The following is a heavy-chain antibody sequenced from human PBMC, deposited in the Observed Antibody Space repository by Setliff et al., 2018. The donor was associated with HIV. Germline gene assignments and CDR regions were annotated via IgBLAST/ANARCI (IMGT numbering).Heavy chain of an antibody. CDR3: ARDDYGALYGMDV. CDR1: GGSFSSGSYY. Sequence: SETLSLTCTVSGGSFSSGSYYWSWIRQPAGKGLEWIGRIYTSGSTNYNPSLKSRVTMSVDTSKNQFSLKLSSVTAADTAVYYCARDDYGALYGMDVWGQGTTVTVSS. CDR2: IYTSGST. J-gene: IGHJ6*02. D-gene: IGHD4-17*01. V-gene: IGHV4-61*02.